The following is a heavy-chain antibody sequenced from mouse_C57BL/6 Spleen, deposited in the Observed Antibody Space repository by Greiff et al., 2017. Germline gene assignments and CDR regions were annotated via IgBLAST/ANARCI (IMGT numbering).Heavy chain of an antibody. Sequence: VQLQQPGAELVKPGASVKLSCKASGYTFTSYWMHWVKQRPGQGIEWIGMIHPTSGSTNYNEKFKSKATLTVDKSSSTAYMQLSSLTSENSAVXYCARSDYYGSRGYFDYWGQGTTLTVSS. J-gene: IGHJ2*01. CDR3: ARSDYYGSRGYFDY. V-gene: IGHV1-64*01. CDR2: IHPTSGST. CDR1: GYTFTSYW. D-gene: IGHD1-1*01.